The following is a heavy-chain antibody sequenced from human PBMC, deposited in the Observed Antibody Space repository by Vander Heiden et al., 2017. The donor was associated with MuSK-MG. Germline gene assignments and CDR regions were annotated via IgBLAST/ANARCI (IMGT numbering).Heavy chain of an antibody. J-gene: IGHJ4*02. Sequence: QVQLVQSGAEVKKPGASVKVSCKASGYTFTGYYMHWVRQAPGQGLEGMGWINPNSGGTNYAQKFQGRVTMTRDTSISTAYMELSRLRSDDTAVYYCARDRRRDGYNGILGYWGQGTLVTVSS. CDR3: ARDRRRDGYNGILGY. V-gene: IGHV1-2*02. D-gene: IGHD5-12*01. CDR2: INPNSGGT. CDR1: GYTFTGYY.